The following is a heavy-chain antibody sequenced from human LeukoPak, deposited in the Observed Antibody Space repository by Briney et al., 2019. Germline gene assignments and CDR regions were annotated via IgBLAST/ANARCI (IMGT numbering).Heavy chain of an antibody. J-gene: IGHJ4*02. V-gene: IGHV3-15*01. D-gene: IGHD6-19*01. CDR2: IKSKTDGGTT. Sequence: TGGSLRLSCAASGFTFTNAWMSWVRPAPGKGLEWVGRIKSKTDGGTTDYAAPVKGRFTISRDDSKNTLYLQMNSLKTEDTAVYYCTTDRGSGWLGNCFDSWGQGTLVTVSS. CDR1: GFTFTNAW. CDR3: TTDRGSGWLGNCFDS.